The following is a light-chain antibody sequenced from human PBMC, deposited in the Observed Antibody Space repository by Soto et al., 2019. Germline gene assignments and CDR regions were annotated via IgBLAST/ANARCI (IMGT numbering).Light chain of an antibody. CDR3: QTWGTGIPV. J-gene: IGLJ7*01. CDR1: SGHSSYG. Sequence: QLVLTQSPSASASLGASVKLTCTLSSGHSSYGIAWHQQQPEKGPRYLMKLNSDGSHSKGDGIPDRFSGSSSGAERYLTISRLQYEDEADYYCQTWGTGIPVFGGGTQLTVL. CDR2: LNSDGSH. V-gene: IGLV4-69*01.